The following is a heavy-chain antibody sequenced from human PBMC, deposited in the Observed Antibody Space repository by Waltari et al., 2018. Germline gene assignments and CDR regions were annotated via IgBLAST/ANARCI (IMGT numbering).Heavy chain of an antibody. CDR2: IYSGGST. Sequence: EVQLVESGGGLVQPGGSLRLSCAASGFTVSSNYMSWVRQAPGKGLEGVSVIYSGGSTYYADSVKGRFTISRHNSKNTLYLQMNSLRAEDTAVYHCARLSIAAAGTHFDYWGQGTLVTVSS. CDR1: GFTVSSNY. V-gene: IGHV3-53*04. D-gene: IGHD6-13*01. J-gene: IGHJ4*02. CDR3: ARLSIAAAGTHFDY.